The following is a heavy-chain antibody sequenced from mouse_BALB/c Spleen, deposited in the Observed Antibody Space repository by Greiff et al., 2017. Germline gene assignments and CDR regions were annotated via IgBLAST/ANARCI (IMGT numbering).Heavy chain of an antibody. CDR3: AKLEKDFGY. CDR2: INPSNGRT. CDR1: GYTFTSYW. V-gene: IGHV1S81*02. Sequence: QVQLQQPGAELVKPGASVKLSCKASGYTFTSYWMHWVKQRPGQGLEWIGEINPSNGRTNYNEKFKSKATLTVDKSSSTAYMQLSSLTSEDSAVYSCAKLEKDFGYWGQGTTLTVSS. J-gene: IGHJ2*01.